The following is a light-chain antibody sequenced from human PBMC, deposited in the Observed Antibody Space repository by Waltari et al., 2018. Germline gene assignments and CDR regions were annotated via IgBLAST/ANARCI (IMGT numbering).Light chain of an antibody. CDR1: SGDVGAYNY. CDR2: GVS. J-gene: IGLJ3*02. CDR3: CSYTSSSTWV. V-gene: IGLV2-14*03. Sequence: QSALTQPASVSGSPGQSITISCTGASGDVGAYNYVSWYQQHPGKAPKLMIYGVSVRPSGVSNRFSGSKSGNTASLTISGLQAEDEADYYCCSYTSSSTWVFGGGTKLTVL.